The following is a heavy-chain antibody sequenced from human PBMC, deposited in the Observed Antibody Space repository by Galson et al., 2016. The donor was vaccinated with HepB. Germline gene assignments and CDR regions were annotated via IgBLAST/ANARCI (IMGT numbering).Heavy chain of an antibody. CDR3: ARDRGIAVALNY. CDR1: GYTFPSYD. J-gene: IGHJ4*02. D-gene: IGHD6-19*01. V-gene: IGHV1-8*01. Sequence: SVKVSCKASGYTFPSYDINWVRQATGQGLEWMGRMNPNSGDTAFAQKFQGRLTMTRNTSINTAYMELSSLRSEDTAVYYCARDRGIAVALNYWGQGTLVTVSS. CDR2: MNPNSGDT.